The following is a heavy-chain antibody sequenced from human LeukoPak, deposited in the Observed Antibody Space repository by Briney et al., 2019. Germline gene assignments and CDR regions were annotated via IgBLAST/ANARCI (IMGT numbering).Heavy chain of an antibody. CDR2: ISWNSASI. V-gene: IGHV3-9*01. J-gene: IGHJ4*02. CDR3: AKDKAPLYSGYDWDLDF. D-gene: IGHD5-12*01. Sequence: PGGSLRLSCAASGFTFHQYAIHWVRQVPGKGLEWVSGISWNSASIGYAGSVKGRFTISRDNAKNSVHLQVNSLRAEDTALYYCAKDKAPLYSGYDWDLDFWGQGTLVTVSS. CDR1: GFTFHQYA.